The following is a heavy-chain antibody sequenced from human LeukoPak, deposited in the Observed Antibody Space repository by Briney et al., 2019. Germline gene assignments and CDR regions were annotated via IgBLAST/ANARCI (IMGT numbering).Heavy chain of an antibody. CDR3: ARGQEYYYGSGRGIDY. CDR1: GYTSTSYD. J-gene: IGHJ4*02. V-gene: IGHV1-8*01. D-gene: IGHD3-10*01. Sequence: ASVKVSCKASGYTSTSYDINWVRQATGQGLEWMGWMNPNSGNTGYAQKFQGRVTMTRNTSISTAYMELSSLRSEDTAVYYCARGQEYYYGSGRGIDYWGQGTLVTVSS. CDR2: MNPNSGNT.